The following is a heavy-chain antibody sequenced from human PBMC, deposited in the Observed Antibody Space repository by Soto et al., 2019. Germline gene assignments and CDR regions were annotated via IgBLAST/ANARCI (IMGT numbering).Heavy chain of an antibody. CDR2: INPSGGST. D-gene: IGHD6-19*01. J-gene: IGHJ6*02. CDR3: ARDKYPCMGLWLVLHPVILQYYGMDV. CDR1: GYTFTSYY. Sequence: ASVKVSCKASGYTFTSYYMHWVRQAPGQGLEGMGIINPSGGSTSYAQKFQGRVTMTRDPSTGTVYMELSRLGSEDSTFYYYARDKYPCMGLWLVLHPVILQYYGMDVWGQGTTVTLSS. V-gene: IGHV1-46*01.